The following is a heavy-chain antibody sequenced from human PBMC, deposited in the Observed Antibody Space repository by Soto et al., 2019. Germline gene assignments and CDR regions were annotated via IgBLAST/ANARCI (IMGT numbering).Heavy chain of an antibody. CDR3: ARDLQHITIFGVVIIRPLYYYGMDV. V-gene: IGHV1-2*02. D-gene: IGHD3-3*01. CDR1: GYTFTGYY. CDR2: INPNSGGT. Sequence: ASVKVSCKASGYTFTGYYMHWVRQAPGQGLEWMGWINPNSGGTNYAQKFQGRVTMTRDTSISTAYMELSRLRSDDTAVYYCARDLQHITIFGVVIIRPLYYYGMDVWGQGTTVTVSS. J-gene: IGHJ6*02.